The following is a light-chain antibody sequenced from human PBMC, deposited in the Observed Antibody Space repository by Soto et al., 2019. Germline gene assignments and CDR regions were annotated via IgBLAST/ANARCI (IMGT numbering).Light chain of an antibody. CDR1: QSVSSN. Sequence: EIVMTQSAATLSVSPGERATLSCRASQSVSSNLAWYQQKPGQAPSLLIYGASTRATGTPARFSGSGSGTDFTLTISRLEPEDFAVYYCQQYGNSPITFGQGTRLEIK. CDR3: QQYGNSPIT. CDR2: GAS. V-gene: IGKV3-15*01. J-gene: IGKJ5*01.